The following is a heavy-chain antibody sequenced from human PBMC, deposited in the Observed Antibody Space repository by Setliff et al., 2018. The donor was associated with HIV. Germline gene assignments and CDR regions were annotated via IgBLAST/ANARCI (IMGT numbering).Heavy chain of an antibody. CDR2: VDPEGGET. J-gene: IGHJ5*02. V-gene: IGHV1-69-2*01. Sequence: ASVKVSCKASGYTFTDYYMHWVRQAPGKGLEWMGRVDPEGGETIFAEKFQGRVTITADTSTDTGNMELGTLTSDDTAVYYCATERSGGDDIPKFDPWGQGTLVTVSS. CDR3: ATERSGGDDIPKFDP. D-gene: IGHD4-17*01. CDR1: GYTFTDYY.